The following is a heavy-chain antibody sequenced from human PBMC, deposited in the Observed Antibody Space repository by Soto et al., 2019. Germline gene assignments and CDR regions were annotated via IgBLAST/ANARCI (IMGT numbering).Heavy chain of an antibody. D-gene: IGHD6-19*01. Sequence: QVQLVQSGAEVKKPGASVKVSCKASGYTFTSYGISWVRQAPGQGREWMGWISAYNGNTNYAQKLQGRVTMTTDTSTSTAYMELRSLRSDDTAVYYCARWAIKQWLVDPRSDYWGQGTLVTVSS. CDR1: GYTFTSYG. CDR2: ISAYNGNT. J-gene: IGHJ4*02. V-gene: IGHV1-18*01. CDR3: ARWAIKQWLVDPRSDY.